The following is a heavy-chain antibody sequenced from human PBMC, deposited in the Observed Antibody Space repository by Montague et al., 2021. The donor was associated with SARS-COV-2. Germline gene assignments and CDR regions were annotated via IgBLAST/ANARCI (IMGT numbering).Heavy chain of an antibody. J-gene: IGHJ4*02. CDR1: GDSMSTNY. CDR2: IYNSGTT. D-gene: IGHD3-16*02. CDR3: ARMFYDYVWETSRYRGNYFDS. Sequence: SETLSLTCSVSGDSMSTNYWSWIRQPPGKGLEWIWHIYNSGTTIYNPSLKSRATIFIDVSKTHFSLRLSSVTAADTAVYYCARMFYDYVWETSRYRGNYFDSWGQGTLVTVSS. V-gene: IGHV4-59*01.